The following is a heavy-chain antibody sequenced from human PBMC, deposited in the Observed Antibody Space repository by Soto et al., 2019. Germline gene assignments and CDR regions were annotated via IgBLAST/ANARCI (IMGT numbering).Heavy chain of an antibody. D-gene: IGHD3-10*01. J-gene: IGHJ3*02. CDR1: GFTFSSYA. CDR2: ISYDGSNK. Sequence: QVQLVESGGGVVQPGRSLRLSCAASGFTFSSYAMHWVRQAPGKGLEWVAVISYDGSNKYYADSVKGRFTISRDNSKNTLDLQMNSLRAEDTAVYYCARDTSGSGAFDIWGQGTMVTVSS. V-gene: IGHV3-30-3*01. CDR3: ARDTSGSGAFDI.